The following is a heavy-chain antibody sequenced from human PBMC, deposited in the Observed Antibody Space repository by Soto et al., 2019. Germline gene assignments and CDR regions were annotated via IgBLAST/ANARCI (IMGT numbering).Heavy chain of an antibody. CDR2: FIGNGGST. CDR1: GFPFSSYA. J-gene: IGHJ5*02. CDR3: AKGLRYQDR. V-gene: IGHV3-23*01. D-gene: IGHD3-9*01. Sequence: GGSLRLSCAAPGFPFSSYAMSSVCQAPGKGLEWVSVFIGNGGSTDYADSWKARFTFPRDNSKNTLYLQMYSLRAEDTAVYYCAKGLRYQDRWGQGTLVTVSS.